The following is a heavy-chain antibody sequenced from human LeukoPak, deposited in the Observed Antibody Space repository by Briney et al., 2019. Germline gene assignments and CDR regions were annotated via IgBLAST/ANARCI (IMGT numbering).Heavy chain of an antibody. CDR3: VRPKHSSISWLHYGMDV. D-gene: IGHD3-3*02. CDR1: GFTISSSH. CDR2: IYSDGRT. Sequence: GGSLRLSCAASGFTISSSHLTWVRQAPGKRLEWVSLIYSDGRTYYADSVRGRFTISRDNSKNTLYLQMNSLRVEDTPVFYCVRPKHSSISWLHYGMDVWGQGTTVIVSS. V-gene: IGHV3-66*04. J-gene: IGHJ6*02.